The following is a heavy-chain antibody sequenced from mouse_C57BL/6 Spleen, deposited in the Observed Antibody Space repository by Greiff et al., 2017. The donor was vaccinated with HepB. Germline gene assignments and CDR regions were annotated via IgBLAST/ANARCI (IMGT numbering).Heavy chain of an antibody. V-gene: IGHV5-4*01. J-gene: IGHJ4*01. CDR3: ARDWDPLSTSYYYAMDY. CDR1: GFTFSSYA. D-gene: IGHD2-1*01. Sequence: EVMLVESGGGLVKPGGSLKLSCAASGFTFSSYAMSWVRQTPEKRLEWVATISDGGSYTYYPDNVKGRFTISRDNAKNNLYLQMSHLKSEDTAMYYCARDWDPLSTSYYYAMDYWGQGTSVTVSS. CDR2: ISDGGSYT.